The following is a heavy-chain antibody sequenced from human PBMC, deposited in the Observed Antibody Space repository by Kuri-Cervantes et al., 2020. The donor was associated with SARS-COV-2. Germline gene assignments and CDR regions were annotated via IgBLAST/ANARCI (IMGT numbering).Heavy chain of an antibody. CDR3: ARVYSGSYYNWFDP. D-gene: IGHD1-26*01. Sequence: GESLKISCAASGFTFSSYSMNWVRQAPGKGLEWVSSISSSSSYIHYADSVKGRFTISRDNAKNSLYLQMNSLRAEDTAVYYCARVYSGSYYNWFDPWGQGTLVTVSS. CDR2: ISSSSSYI. CDR1: GFTFSSYS. V-gene: IGHV3-21*01. J-gene: IGHJ5*02.